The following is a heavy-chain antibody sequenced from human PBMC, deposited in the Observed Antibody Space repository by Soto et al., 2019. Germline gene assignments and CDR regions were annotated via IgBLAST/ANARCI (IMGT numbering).Heavy chain of an antibody. J-gene: IGHJ6*03. CDR1: GGSISSYY. D-gene: IGHD6-19*01. V-gene: IGHV4-59*12. CDR3: ARGHPQWLVSNYYYSYMDV. Sequence: PSETLSLTCTVSGGSISSYYWSWIRQPPGKGLEWIGYIYYSGSTNYNPSLKSRVTISVDTSKNQFSLKLSSVTAADTAVYYCARGHPQWLVSNYYYSYMDVWGKGTTVTVSS. CDR2: IYYSGST.